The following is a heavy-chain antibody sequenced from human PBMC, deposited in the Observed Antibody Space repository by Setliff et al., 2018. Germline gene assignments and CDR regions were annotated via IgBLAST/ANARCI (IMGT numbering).Heavy chain of an antibody. D-gene: IGHD5-12*01. CDR2: IYHSGST. Sequence: SETLSLTCAVYGGSFSGYYWSWIRQPPGKGLEWIGEIYHSGSTNYNPSLKSRVTISVDKSKNQFSLNLNSVTAADTAVYYCARLGYRGDLDYWGQGTLVTVSS. CDR3: ARLGYRGDLDY. V-gene: IGHV4-34*01. CDR1: GGSFSGYY. J-gene: IGHJ4*02.